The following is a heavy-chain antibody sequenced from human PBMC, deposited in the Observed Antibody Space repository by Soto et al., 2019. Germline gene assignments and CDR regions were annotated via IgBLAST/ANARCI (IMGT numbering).Heavy chain of an antibody. CDR1: GYTFRHFG. J-gene: IGHJ4*02. CDR3: ASENSYFAY. CDR2: ISAYNANS. V-gene: IGHV1-18*01. Sequence: QIQLLQSGAEVKKPGASVKVTCKASGYTFRHFGISWGRQAPGQGLEWMGWISAYNANSNYAQKFKGRLTMTADTCTSTAYMELRRLRSEDTAVYYCASENSYFAYWGQGTLVTVSS.